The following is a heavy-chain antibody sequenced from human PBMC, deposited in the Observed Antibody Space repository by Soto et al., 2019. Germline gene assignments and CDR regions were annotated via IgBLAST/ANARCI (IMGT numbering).Heavy chain of an antibody. V-gene: IGHV4-4*02. CDR3: ARRPGAFDC. J-gene: IGHJ4*02. CDR2: IYQSGSA. CDR1: GGSISSNSW. Sequence: QVQLQESGPGLVKPSGTLSLTCAVSGGSISSNSWWAWVRQPPGKGLEWIGEIYQSGSANYNPSLKSRVTISVDKSNNPFSLTLSSVTAADTAVYYCARRPGAFDCWGQGTLVTVSS. D-gene: IGHD2-2*01.